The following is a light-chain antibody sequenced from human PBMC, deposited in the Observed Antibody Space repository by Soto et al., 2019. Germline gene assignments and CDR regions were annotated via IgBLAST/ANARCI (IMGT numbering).Light chain of an antibody. CDR2: GAS. Sequence: ETVFTQSPGTLSFSPRERATLSLRASQTVSTYLAWYQQKPGQAPRLLVFGASSRATGVPDRFSGSGSGTDFTLTISGLEPEDFALYYCQQYHNSPLTFGQGTKVDIK. J-gene: IGKJ1*01. CDR3: QQYHNSPLT. CDR1: QTVSTY. V-gene: IGKV3-20*01.